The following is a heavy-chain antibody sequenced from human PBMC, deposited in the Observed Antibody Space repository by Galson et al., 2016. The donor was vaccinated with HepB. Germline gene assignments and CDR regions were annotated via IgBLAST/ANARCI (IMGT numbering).Heavy chain of an antibody. D-gene: IGHD4-11*01. Sequence: SLRLSCAPSGFIFTTYAMNWDRQAPGKGLEWISYVDNSGGAIYYTDSVRGRFTISRDNAKNSLYLQMNSLRDEDTAVYYCATGLTTFEHWGQGTLVTVSS. J-gene: IGHJ4*02. V-gene: IGHV3-48*02. CDR1: GFIFTTYA. CDR2: VDNSGGAI. CDR3: ATGLTTFEH.